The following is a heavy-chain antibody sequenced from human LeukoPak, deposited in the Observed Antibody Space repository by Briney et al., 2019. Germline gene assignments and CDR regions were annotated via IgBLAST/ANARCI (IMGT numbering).Heavy chain of an antibody. CDR2: ISSSSSYI. CDR1: GFTFSSYS. CDR3: ARVTQVVDYGMDV. D-gene: IGHD6-6*01. J-gene: IGHJ6*02. Sequence: GGSLRLSCAASGFTFSSYSMNWVRQAPGKGLEWVSFISSSSSYIEYADSVKGRFTISRDNAKNSLYLQMNSLRAEDTAVYYCARVTQVVDYGMDVWGQGTTVTVSS. V-gene: IGHV3-21*01.